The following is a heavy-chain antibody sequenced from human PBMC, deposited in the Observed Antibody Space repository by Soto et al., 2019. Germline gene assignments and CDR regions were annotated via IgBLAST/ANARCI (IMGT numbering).Heavy chain of an antibody. D-gene: IGHD3-16*02. CDR3: AKALGELSPESYDH. CDR1: GFTFSSYG. CDR2: ISYDGSNQ. J-gene: IGHJ4*02. Sequence: QVQLVESGGGVVQPGRSLRLSCAASGFTFSSYGMHWVRQAPGKGLEWVAIISYDGSNQYYADSVKGRFTISRDNSKNTLDLQMNSPRTEDTAVYYCAKALGELSPESYDHWGQGVLVTVSS. V-gene: IGHV3-30*18.